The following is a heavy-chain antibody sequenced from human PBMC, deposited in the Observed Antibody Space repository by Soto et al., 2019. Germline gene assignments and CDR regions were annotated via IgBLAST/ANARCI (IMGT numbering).Heavy chain of an antibody. V-gene: IGHV1-3*05. D-gene: IGHD6-19*01. Sequence: QVQLVQSGAEEKKPGASVKVSCKASGYSFTSYAMHWVRQAPGQRLEWMGWINAGNGNTKYSQKCQGRVTITRDTSASTAYMELSSLRSEDTAMYYCARAVAVPASCDYWGQGTLVTVSS. CDR3: ARAVAVPASCDY. CDR2: INAGNGNT. J-gene: IGHJ4*02. CDR1: GYSFTSYA.